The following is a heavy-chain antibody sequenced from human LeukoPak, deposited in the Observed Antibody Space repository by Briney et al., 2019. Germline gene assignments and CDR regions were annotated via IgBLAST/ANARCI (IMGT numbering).Heavy chain of an antibody. CDR2: IYHSGST. CDR3: ARLNGCSGGSCYSRYWFDP. J-gene: IGHJ5*02. V-gene: IGHV4-4*02. CDR1: GGTFSSYAI. Sequence: SCKASGGTFSSYAISWVRQAPGRGLEWIGEIYHSGSTNYNPSLKSRVTISVDKSKNQFSLKLSSVTAADTAVYYCARLNGCSGGSCYSRYWFDPWGQGTLVTVSS. D-gene: IGHD2-15*01.